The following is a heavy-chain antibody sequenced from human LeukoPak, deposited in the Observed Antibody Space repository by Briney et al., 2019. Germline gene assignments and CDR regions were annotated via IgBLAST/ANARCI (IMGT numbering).Heavy chain of an antibody. V-gene: IGHV1-2*02. D-gene: IGHD6-25*01. CDR3: GRVSYSAGMAFDY. Sequence: ASVKVSCKASGYTFTGYYMHWVRQAPGQGLEWMGWINPNSGGTNYAQKFQGRVTMTRDTSISTAYMELSRLRSDDTAVYYCGRVSYSAGMAFDYWGQGTLVTVSS. J-gene: IGHJ4*02. CDR1: GYTFTGYY. CDR2: INPNSGGT.